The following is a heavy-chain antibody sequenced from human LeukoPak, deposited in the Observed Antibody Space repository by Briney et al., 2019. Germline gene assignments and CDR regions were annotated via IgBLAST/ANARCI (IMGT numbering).Heavy chain of an antibody. V-gene: IGHV4-4*07. J-gene: IGHJ6*03. CDR1: GGSISSYY. CDR2: ISTSGST. Sequence: SETLSLTCTVSGGSISSYYWSWLRQPAGKGLEWIGRISTSGSTNYNPSLKSRVTMSVDTSKNQFSLKLTSVTAADTAVYYCASHSNYYYYMDVWGKGTTVTISS. D-gene: IGHD4-11*01. CDR3: ASHSNYYYYMDV.